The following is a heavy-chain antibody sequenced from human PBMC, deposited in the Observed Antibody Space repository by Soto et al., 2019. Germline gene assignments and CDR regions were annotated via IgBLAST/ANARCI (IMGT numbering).Heavy chain of an antibody. CDR1: GGTFSSYA. CDR3: ARDSPQLDWFDP. V-gene: IGHV1-18*01. CDR2: ISAYNGNT. Sequence: ASVKVSCKASGGTFSSYAISWVRQAPGQGLEWMGWISAYNGNTNYAQKLQGRVTMTTDTSTSTAYMELRSLRSDDTAVYYCARDSPQLDWFDPWGQGTLVTV. D-gene: IGHD6-13*01. J-gene: IGHJ5*02.